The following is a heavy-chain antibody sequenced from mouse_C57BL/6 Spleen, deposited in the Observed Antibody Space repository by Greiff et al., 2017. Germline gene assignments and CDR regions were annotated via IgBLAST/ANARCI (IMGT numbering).Heavy chain of an antibody. CDR2: ISGGGGNT. CDR1: GFTFSSYT. D-gene: IGHD2-5*01. V-gene: IGHV5-9*01. Sequence: EVKLVESGGGLVKPGGSLKLSCAASGFTFSSYTMSWVRQTPEKRLEWVATISGGGGNTYYPDSVKGRFTISRDNAKNTLYLQMSSLRSEDTALYYCARHYSNYAMDYWGQGTSVTVSS. J-gene: IGHJ4*01. CDR3: ARHYSNYAMDY.